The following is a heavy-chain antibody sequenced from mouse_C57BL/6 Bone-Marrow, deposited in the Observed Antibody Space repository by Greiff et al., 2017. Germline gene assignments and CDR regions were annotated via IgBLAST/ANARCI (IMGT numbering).Heavy chain of an antibody. V-gene: IGHV1-55*01. CDR1: GYTFTSYW. CDR2: IYPGSGST. Sequence: QVQLKESGPELVKPGASVKMSCKASGYTFTSYWITWVKQRPGQGLEWIGDIYPGSGSTTYNEKFKRKATLTVDTSSSTAYMQLSSLTSEDSAVYYCAREEDYWGQGTSVTVSS. J-gene: IGHJ4*01. CDR3: AREEDY.